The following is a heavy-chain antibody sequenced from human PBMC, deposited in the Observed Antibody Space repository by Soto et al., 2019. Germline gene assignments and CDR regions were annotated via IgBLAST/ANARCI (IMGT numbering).Heavy chain of an antibody. D-gene: IGHD3-10*01. V-gene: IGHV4-4*07. Sequence: TSETLSLTCTVSGGSISNYYCNWIRQPAGKGLEWIGRIDTSGSTNYNPSLKSRVTMSVDTSKQEFSLKLSSVTAADTALYYCAKDHAPFGELFRLFDYWGQGTLVTVSS. CDR1: GGSISNYY. CDR2: IDTSGST. J-gene: IGHJ4*02. CDR3: AKDHAPFGELFRLFDY.